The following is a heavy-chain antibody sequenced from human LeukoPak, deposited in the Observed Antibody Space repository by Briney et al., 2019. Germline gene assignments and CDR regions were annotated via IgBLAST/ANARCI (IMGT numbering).Heavy chain of an antibody. Sequence: ASVKVSCKASGYTFTGYYMHWVRQAPGQGLEWMGWMNPNSGNTGYAQKFQGRVTMTRNTSISTAYMELSSLRSEDTAVYYCATVTNYYYYGMDVWGQGTTVTVSS. CDR1: GYTFTGYY. V-gene: IGHV1-8*02. J-gene: IGHJ6*02. D-gene: IGHD4-17*01. CDR3: ATVTNYYYYGMDV. CDR2: MNPNSGNT.